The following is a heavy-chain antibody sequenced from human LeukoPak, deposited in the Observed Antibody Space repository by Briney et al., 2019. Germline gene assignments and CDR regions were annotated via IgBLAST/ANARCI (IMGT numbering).Heavy chain of an antibody. J-gene: IGHJ5*02. V-gene: IGHV4-31*03. Sequence: SQTLSLTCTVSGGSISSGGYYWSRIRQHPGKGLEWIGYIYYSGSTYYNPSLKSRVTISVDTSKNQFSLKLSSVTAADTAVYYCARGAGGWFDPWGQGTLVTVSS. D-gene: IGHD3-16*01. CDR1: GGSISSGGYY. CDR3: ARGAGGWFDP. CDR2: IYYSGST.